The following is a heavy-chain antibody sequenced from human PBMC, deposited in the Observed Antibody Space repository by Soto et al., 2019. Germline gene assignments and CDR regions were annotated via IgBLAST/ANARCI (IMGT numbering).Heavy chain of an antibody. CDR2: INPNTGYT. D-gene: IGHD3-22*01. CDR3: AKEWVYDSSGWSFDY. CDR1: GYTFTSYD. J-gene: IGHJ4*02. V-gene: IGHV1-8*01. Sequence: GASVKVSCKASGYTFTSYDINWVRQATGQGLEWMGWINPNTGYTDYAQKFQDRVTMTGNTSITTAYMELSSLRSEDTAVYYCAKEWVYDSSGWSFDYWGQGTLVTVSS.